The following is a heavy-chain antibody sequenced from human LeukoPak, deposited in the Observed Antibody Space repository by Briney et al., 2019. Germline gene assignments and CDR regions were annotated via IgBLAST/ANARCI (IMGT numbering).Heavy chain of an antibody. J-gene: IGHJ4*02. V-gene: IGHV3-21*01. D-gene: IGHD3-9*01. CDR3: ARESLPRYFDWLLPDY. CDR2: ISSSSFI. CDR1: GFTFSSYS. Sequence: GGSLRLSCAASGFTFSSYSMNWVRQAPGKGLEWVSSISSSSFIYYADSVKGRFTISRDNAKNSLYLQMNSLSAEDTAVYYCARESLPRYFDWLLPDYWGQGTLVTVSS.